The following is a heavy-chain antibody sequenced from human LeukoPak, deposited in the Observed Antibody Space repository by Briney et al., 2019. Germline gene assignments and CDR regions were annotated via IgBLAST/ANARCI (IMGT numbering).Heavy chain of an antibody. CDR2: ISAYNGNT. J-gene: IGHJ4*02. V-gene: IGHV1-18*01. CDR1: GYTFTSYG. CDR3: ARVKTPSSSHWAYYFDY. D-gene: IGHD6-13*01. Sequence: ASVKVSCKASGYTFTSYGISWVRQAPGQGLEWMGWISAYNGNTNYAQKLQGRVTMTTDTSTSTAYMELRSLRSDDTAVYYCARVKTPSSSHWAYYFDYWGQGTLVTVSS.